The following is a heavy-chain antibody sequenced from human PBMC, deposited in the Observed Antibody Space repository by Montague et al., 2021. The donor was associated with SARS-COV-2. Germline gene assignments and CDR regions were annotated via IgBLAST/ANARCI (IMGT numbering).Heavy chain of an antibody. Sequence: SETLSLTCTLSGGSISSSNYYWDWIRQPPGKGLEWIGSIYDSGSTYYNPSLKSRVTISVDTSKNHFSLKLSSVTAADTAVYYCARRGRKLLPVATTIGGFDIWGKGTMVTVSS. CDR3: ARRGRKLLPVATTIGGFDI. D-gene: IGHD5-12*01. CDR2: IYDSGST. V-gene: IGHV4-39*02. J-gene: IGHJ3*02. CDR1: GGSISSSNYY.